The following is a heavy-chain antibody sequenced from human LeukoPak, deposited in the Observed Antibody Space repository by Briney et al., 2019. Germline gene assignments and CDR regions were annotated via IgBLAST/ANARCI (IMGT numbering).Heavy chain of an antibody. CDR2: INHSGST. V-gene: IGHV4-34*01. Sequence: SETLSLTCAVYGGSFSGCYWSWIRQPPGKGLEWIGEINHSGSTNYNPSLKSRVTISVDTSKNQFSLKLSSVTAADTAVYYCARGWYCSSTSCYKRSDAFDIWGQGTMVTVSS. J-gene: IGHJ3*02. D-gene: IGHD2-2*02. CDR3: ARGWYCSSTSCYKRSDAFDI. CDR1: GGSFSGCY.